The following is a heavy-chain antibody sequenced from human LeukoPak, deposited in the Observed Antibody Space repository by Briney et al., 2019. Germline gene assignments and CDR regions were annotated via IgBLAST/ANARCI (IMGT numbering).Heavy chain of an antibody. Sequence: SETLSLTCAVYGGSFSNYYWSWIRQPPGKGLEWIGYIYYSGSTNYNPSLKSRVTISVDTSKNQFSLKLSSVTAADTAVYYCASYYGDYSPYYYYYYMDVWGKGTTVTVSS. CDR1: GGSFSNYY. CDR3: ASYYGDYSPYYYYYYMDV. CDR2: IYYSGST. D-gene: IGHD4-17*01. V-gene: IGHV4-59*01. J-gene: IGHJ6*03.